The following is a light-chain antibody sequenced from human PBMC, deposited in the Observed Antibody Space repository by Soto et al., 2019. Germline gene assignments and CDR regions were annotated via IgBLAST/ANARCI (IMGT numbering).Light chain of an antibody. J-gene: IGKJ1*01. V-gene: IGKV3-15*01. CDR1: QSVSSN. CDR2: GAS. CDR3: QQYNNWPPWT. Sequence: EIVMTQSPATLSVSPGERATLSCRASQSVSSNLAWYQQKPGQAPMLLIYGASTRATGIRARFSGSGSGTELPLTISSLQSEDFAVYYCQQYNNWPPWTFGQGTKVEIK.